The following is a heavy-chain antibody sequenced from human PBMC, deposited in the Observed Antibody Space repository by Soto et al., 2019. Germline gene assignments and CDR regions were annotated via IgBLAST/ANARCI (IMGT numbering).Heavy chain of an antibody. D-gene: IGHD2-15*01. J-gene: IGHJ3*02. Sequence: GGSLRLSCAASGFTFSSYSMNWVRQAPGKGLEWVSSISSSSSYIYYADSVKGRFTISRDNAKNSLYLQMNSLRAEDTAVYYCARGGVAAIRLTFRPRGSYAFDIWGQGTMVTVSS. CDR3: ARGGVAAIRLTFRPRGSYAFDI. CDR2: ISSSSSYI. V-gene: IGHV3-21*01. CDR1: GFTFSSYS.